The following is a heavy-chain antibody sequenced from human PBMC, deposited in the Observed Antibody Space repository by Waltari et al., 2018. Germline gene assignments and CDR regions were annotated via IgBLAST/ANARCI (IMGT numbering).Heavy chain of an antibody. Sequence: EVQLLESGGGLVQPGGSLRLPCAASGFTFSSYAISWVRQAPGKGLEWVSAISGSGGSTYYADSVKGRFTISRDNSKNTLYLQMNSLRAEDTAVYYCAKSLWFGESLIEWGQGTLVTVSS. CDR3: AKSLWFGESLIE. CDR1: GFTFSSYA. V-gene: IGHV3-23*01. J-gene: IGHJ4*02. CDR2: ISGSGGST. D-gene: IGHD3-10*01.